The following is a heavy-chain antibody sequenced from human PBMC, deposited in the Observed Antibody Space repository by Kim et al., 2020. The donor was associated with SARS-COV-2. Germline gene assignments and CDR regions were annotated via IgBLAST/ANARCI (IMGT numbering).Heavy chain of an antibody. Sequence: GGSLRLSCAASGFTFSDYYMHWIRQAPGKGLEWVAYIRGGGSTIYYADSVKGRFTISRDNAKKSLYLQMNSLRADDTAVYYCARDGDLTMAQGCYSDYYG. D-gene: IGHD2-21*02. CDR1: GFTFSDYY. J-gene: IGHJ6*01. V-gene: IGHV3-11*01. CDR3: ARDGDLTMAQGCYSDYYG. CDR2: IRGGGSTI.